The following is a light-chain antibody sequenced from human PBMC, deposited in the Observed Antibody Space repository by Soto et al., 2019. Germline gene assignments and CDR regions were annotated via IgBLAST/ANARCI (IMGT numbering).Light chain of an antibody. Sequence: EIVMTQSPATLSVSPGERATLSCRASQRVSSNVAWYKQKPGQAPRILLYGASARATGVPARFSGSGSGTQFTLTISSLKSEDFEVYYCQQYNNWRQTFGQGTKVDIK. CDR2: GAS. V-gene: IGKV3-15*01. CDR1: QRVSSN. J-gene: IGKJ1*01. CDR3: QQYNNWRQT.